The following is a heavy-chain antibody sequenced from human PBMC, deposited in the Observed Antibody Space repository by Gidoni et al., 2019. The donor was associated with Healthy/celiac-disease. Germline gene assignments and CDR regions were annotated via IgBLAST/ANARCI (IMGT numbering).Heavy chain of an antibody. CDR1: GGSFSGYY. CDR2: INHSGST. CDR3: AVSKEYQLLLGFDP. Sequence: QVQLQQWGAGLLKPSETLSLTCAVYGGSFSGYYWSWIRQPPGKGLEWIGEINHSGSTNYNPSLTSRVTISVDTSKNQFSLKLSSVTAADTAVYYCAVSKEYQLLLGFDPWGQGTLFTVSS. D-gene: IGHD2-2*01. V-gene: IGHV4-34*01. J-gene: IGHJ5*02.